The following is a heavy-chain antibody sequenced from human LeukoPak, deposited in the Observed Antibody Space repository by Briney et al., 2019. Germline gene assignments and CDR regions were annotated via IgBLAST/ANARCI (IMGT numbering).Heavy chain of an antibody. J-gene: IGHJ4*02. Sequence: SGGSLRLSCAASGFTFSNAWMSWVRQAPGKGLEWVGRIKSKTDGGATDYAAPVKGRFTISRDDSKNTLYLQMNSLKTEDTAVYYCTKYLAGGYDYWGQGTLVTVSS. CDR3: TKYLAGGYDY. V-gene: IGHV3-15*01. CDR1: GFTFSNAW. CDR2: IKSKTDGGAT. D-gene: IGHD2-2*01.